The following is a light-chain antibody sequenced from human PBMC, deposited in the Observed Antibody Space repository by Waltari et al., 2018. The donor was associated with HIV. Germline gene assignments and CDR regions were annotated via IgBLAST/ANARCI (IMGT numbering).Light chain of an antibody. J-gene: IGLJ3*02. CDR2: TDD. CDR3: ATWDVSLSGRV. V-gene: IGLV1-47*01. CDR1: TSNIGSNY. Sequence: QSALTQPPSASGPPGPRVSIFCSGGTSNIGSNYVYWYQHLPGGAPNLLIYTDDQRPAGVPDRVPGSKSGTSASLAISGLRSEDEGDYDWATWDVSLSGRVFGGGTRLT.